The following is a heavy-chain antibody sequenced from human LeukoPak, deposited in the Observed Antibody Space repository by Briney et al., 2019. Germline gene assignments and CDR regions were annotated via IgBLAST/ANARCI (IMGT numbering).Heavy chain of an antibody. CDR1: GFTSSSYS. D-gene: IGHD3-3*01. CDR2: ISSSSSTI. V-gene: IGHV3-48*01. Sequence: GGSLRLSCAASGFTSSSYSMNWVRQAPGKGLEWVSYISSSSSTIYYADSVKGRFTISRDNAKNSLYLQMNSLRAEDTAVYYCARDYGVNGFLEWLPDYYYYMDVWGKGTTVTVSS. CDR3: ARDYGVNGFLEWLPDYYYYMDV. J-gene: IGHJ6*03.